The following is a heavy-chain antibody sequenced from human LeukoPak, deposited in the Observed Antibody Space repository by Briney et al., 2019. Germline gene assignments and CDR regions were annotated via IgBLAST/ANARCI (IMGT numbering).Heavy chain of an antibody. CDR2: IYYSGST. CDR3: ARKAQGGYGLDY. Sequence: SGTLSLTCTVSGGSISSSSYYWGWIRQPPGKGLEWIGSIYYSGSTYYNPSLKSRVTISVDTSKNQFSLKLSSVTAADTAVYYCARKAQGGYGLDYWGQGTLVTVSS. V-gene: IGHV4-39*01. J-gene: IGHJ4*02. CDR1: GGSISSSSYY. D-gene: IGHD5-12*01.